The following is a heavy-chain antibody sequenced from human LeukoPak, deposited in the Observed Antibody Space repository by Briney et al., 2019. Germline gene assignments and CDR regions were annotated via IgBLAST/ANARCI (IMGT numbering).Heavy chain of an antibody. D-gene: IGHD3-10*01. CDR3: AAEPITMVRGDLDY. J-gene: IGHJ4*02. Sequence: AGGSLRLSCAASGFTFSSYAMSWVRQAPGKGLEWVSAISGSGGSTYYADSVKGRFTISRDNSKNTLYLQMNSLRAEDTAVYYCAAEPITMVRGDLDYWGQGTLVTVSS. CDR1: GFTFSSYA. V-gene: IGHV3-23*01. CDR2: ISGSGGST.